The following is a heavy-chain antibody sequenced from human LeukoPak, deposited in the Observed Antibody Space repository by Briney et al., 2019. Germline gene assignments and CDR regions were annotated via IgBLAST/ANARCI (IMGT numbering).Heavy chain of an antibody. J-gene: IGHJ6*02. CDR1: GFTFSSYA. D-gene: IGHD6-19*01. V-gene: IGHV3-30-3*01. Sequence: GGSLRLSCAASGFTFSSYAMHWVRQAPGKGLEWVAVISYDGSNKYYADSVKGRFTISRDNSKNTLYLQMNSLRAEDTAVYYCARVTSSGVYYYYYGMDVWGQGTTVTVSS. CDR3: ARVTSSGVYYYYYGMDV. CDR2: ISYDGSNK.